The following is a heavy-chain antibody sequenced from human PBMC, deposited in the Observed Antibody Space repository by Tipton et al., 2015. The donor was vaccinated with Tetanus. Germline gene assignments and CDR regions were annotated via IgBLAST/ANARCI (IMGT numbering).Heavy chain of an antibody. CDR1: GYTFIDYY. V-gene: IGHV1-69-2*01. Sequence: QSGAEVKKPGATVKISCMVSGYTFIDYYIHWVQQAPGKGLEWMGLIDPEDGETVYAEKFQGRVTITADTSTVTAYMELRSLRFDDTATYYCSTDINGEAYWGQGTPVTVSS. CDR2: IDPEDGET. D-gene: IGHD3-10*01. CDR3: STDINGEAY. J-gene: IGHJ4*02.